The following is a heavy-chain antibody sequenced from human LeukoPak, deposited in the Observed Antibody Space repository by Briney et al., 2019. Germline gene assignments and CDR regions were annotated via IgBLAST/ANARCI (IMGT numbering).Heavy chain of an antibody. CDR1: GYTFASYG. D-gene: IGHD1-26*01. CDR3: ARVGKYSGSYVQGAFDI. CDR2: ISAYNGNT. Sequence: ASVKVSCKASGYTFASYGISWVRQAPGQGLEWMGWISAYNGNTNYAQKLQGRVTMTTDTSTSTAYMELRSLRSDDTAVYYCARVGKYSGSYVQGAFDIWGQGTMVTVSS. V-gene: IGHV1-18*01. J-gene: IGHJ3*02.